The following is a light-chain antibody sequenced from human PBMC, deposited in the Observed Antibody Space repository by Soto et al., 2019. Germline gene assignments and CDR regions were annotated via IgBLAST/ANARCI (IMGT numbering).Light chain of an antibody. CDR1: SGSFSTSHY. V-gene: IGLV8-61*01. J-gene: IGLJ3*02. CDR2: NTH. Sequence: QAVVTQEPSFSVSPGGAVTLTCGLSSGSFSTSHYPSWYQQTPGQPPRTLVYNTHVRSSGVPDRFSGSMLESRAPLIITGAQAEDEGDYYCVLYMGGDVWLFGGGTQLTVL. CDR3: VLYMGGDVWL.